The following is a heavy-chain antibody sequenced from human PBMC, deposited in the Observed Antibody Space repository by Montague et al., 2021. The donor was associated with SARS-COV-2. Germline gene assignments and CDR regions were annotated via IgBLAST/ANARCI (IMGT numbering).Heavy chain of an antibody. J-gene: IGHJ6*02. CDR1: GDTVSSSRFY. CDR2: VYFSGST. Sequence: SETLSLTCTVSGDTVSSSRFYWGWIRQPPGKGLLWMGNVYFSGSTYYNPSLKSRVTMSVDTSKNQLSLRLNSVTASGTAVYYCAGYVWGKKGYYYDDSMYYYALDVWGQGTTVTVSS. CDR3: AGYVWGKKGYYYDDSMYYYALDV. D-gene: IGHD3-22*01. V-gene: IGHV4-39*01.